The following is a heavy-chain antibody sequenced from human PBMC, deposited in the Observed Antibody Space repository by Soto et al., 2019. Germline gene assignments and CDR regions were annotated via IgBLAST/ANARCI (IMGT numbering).Heavy chain of an antibody. V-gene: IGHV1-18*01. D-gene: IGHD2-2*01. CDR1: GYSFVNYG. J-gene: IGHJ4*02. Sequence: ASVKVSCKASGYSFVNYGIAWVRQAPGQGLEWMGWINGYNGNTNYAQNLQGRVTMTTDTSTNTAYMEVTSLTSDDTAVYYCARAGRYCESTSCRVLDYWGQGTLVTVSS. CDR2: INGYNGNT. CDR3: ARAGRYCESTSCRVLDY.